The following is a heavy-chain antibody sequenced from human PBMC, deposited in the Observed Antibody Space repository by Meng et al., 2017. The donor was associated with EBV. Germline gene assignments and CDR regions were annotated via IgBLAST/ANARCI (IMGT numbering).Heavy chain of an antibody. CDR3: TRMSSPLDY. Sequence: EWQLVGSGGGLVLAGGSLKLSCAAAWFTFRGSAMHWVRQASGKGLGWVGRIRSKAKSYATAYAASVKGRFTISRDDSRNTAYLQMNSLKTEDTAVYYCTRMSSPLDYWGQGTLVTVSS. J-gene: IGHJ4*02. D-gene: IGHD2-2*01. CDR1: WFTFRGSA. V-gene: IGHV3-73*02. CDR2: IRSKAKSYAT.